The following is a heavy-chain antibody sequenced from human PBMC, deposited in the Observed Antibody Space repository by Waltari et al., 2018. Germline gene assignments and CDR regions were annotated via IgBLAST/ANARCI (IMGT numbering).Heavy chain of an antibody. CDR1: GGSISHNTYY. J-gene: IGHJ5*02. CDR2: IYYSGST. V-gene: IGHV4-39*07. CDR3: ARDVVIMENWFDP. D-gene: IGHD2-15*01. Sequence: QLQLQESGPGLVKPSETLSLTCTVSGGSISHNTYYWGWIRQPPRKGLEWIGSIYYSGSTYYNPSLRSRVTIVVDTSKNQFSLKLTSVTAADTAVYYCARDVVIMENWFDPWGQGTLVTVSS.